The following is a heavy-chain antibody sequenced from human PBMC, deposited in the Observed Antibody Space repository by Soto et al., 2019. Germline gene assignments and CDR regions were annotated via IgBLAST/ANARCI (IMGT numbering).Heavy chain of an antibody. CDR2: ISGSGGST. D-gene: IGHD2-15*01. CDR1: GFPFSSYA. CDR3: AKDLTRVVAPNWYFDL. J-gene: IGHJ2*01. Sequence: PGGSLSLSCAASGFPFSSYAMSWVRQAPGKGLEWVSAISGSGGSTYYADSVKGRFTISRDNSKNTLYLQMNSLRAEDTAVYYCAKDLTRVVAPNWYFDLWGRGTLVTAPQ. V-gene: IGHV3-23*01.